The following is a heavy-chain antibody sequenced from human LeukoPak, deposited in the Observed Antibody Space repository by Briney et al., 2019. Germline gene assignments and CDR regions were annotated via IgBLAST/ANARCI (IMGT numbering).Heavy chain of an antibody. J-gene: IGHJ4*02. CDR2: IKKDVGEK. Sequence: GGTLRLSCAASGFTFSSHWMTWIRQAPGKGLEWVASIKKDVGEKFYVDSVKGRFTISRDNAKNSLYLQMNSLRTEDTAVYYCARVGYSTTWYTDYWGQGTLVTVFS. D-gene: IGHD6-13*01. V-gene: IGHV3-7*01. CDR1: GFTFSSHW. CDR3: ARVGYSTTWYTDY.